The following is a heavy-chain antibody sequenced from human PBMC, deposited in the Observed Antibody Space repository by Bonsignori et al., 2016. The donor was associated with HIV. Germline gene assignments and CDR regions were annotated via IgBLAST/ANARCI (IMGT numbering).Heavy chain of an antibody. J-gene: IGHJ2*01. CDR3: ARPGYDSSGYYYHRGYWYFDL. V-gene: IGHV5-51*01. CDR2: IHPDDSDT. D-gene: IGHD3-22*01. Sequence: VRQMPGKGLEWMGIIHPDDSDTRYSPSFQGQVTISVDKSISTVYLQWSSLKASDTAMYYCARPGYDSSGYYYHRGYWYFDLWGRGTLVTVSS.